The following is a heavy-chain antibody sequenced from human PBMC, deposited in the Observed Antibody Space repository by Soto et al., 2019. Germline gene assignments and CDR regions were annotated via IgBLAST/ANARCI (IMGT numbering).Heavy chain of an antibody. J-gene: IGHJ6*02. CDR1: GGSFSGYY. CDR2: INHSGST. V-gene: IGHV4-34*01. Sequence: QVQLQQWGAGLLKPSETLSLTCAVYGGSFSGYYWSWIRQPPGKGLEWIGEINHSGSTNYNPSLKRRVTISVDTSKNQFPLKLSSVTAADTAVYYCARGRRVRGVRKLYYGMDVWGQGTTVTVSS. D-gene: IGHD3-10*01. CDR3: ARGRRVRGVRKLYYGMDV.